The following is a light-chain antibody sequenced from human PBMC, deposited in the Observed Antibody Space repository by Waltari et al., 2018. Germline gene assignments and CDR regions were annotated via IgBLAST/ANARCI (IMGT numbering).Light chain of an antibody. CDR1: QSVNSW. CDR3: QQYKNWPLT. Sequence: DIQMTQSPSTLSASVGDRVTITCRATQSVNSWLAWYQQKPGKAPNLLIYKASSLESGVPSRFSGSGSGTEFTLTISSLQPDDLSTYYCQQYKNWPLTFGGGTKVEIK. CDR2: KAS. J-gene: IGKJ4*01. V-gene: IGKV1-5*03.